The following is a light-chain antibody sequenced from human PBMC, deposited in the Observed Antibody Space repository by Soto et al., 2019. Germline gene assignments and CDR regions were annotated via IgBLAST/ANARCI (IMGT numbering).Light chain of an antibody. J-gene: IGLJ3*02. V-gene: IGLV2-23*02. CDR1: SSDIGSYNL. Sequence: QSALTQPASVSGSLGQSISISCTGTSSDIGSYNLVSWYQQYPGKAPKLMILEVSERPSGVSNRFSGSKSGDTASLTISGLQAEDEADYYCCSYAGSGKVVFGGGTMLTVL. CDR3: CSYAGSGKVV. CDR2: EVS.